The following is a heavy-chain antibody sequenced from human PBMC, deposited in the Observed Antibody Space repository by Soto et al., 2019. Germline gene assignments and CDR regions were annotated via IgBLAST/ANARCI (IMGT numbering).Heavy chain of an antibody. V-gene: IGHV3-30*18. Sequence: GGSLRLSCAASGFTFSSYVMHWVRQAPGKGLEWVAIISYDGSNTYYADSVKGRFTISRDNSKNTLYLQMNSLRAEDTSVYYCAKEGGLSGSYYISSSYYFDYWGQGTLVTVPQ. CDR3: AKEGGLSGSYYISSSYYFDY. J-gene: IGHJ4*02. CDR2: ISYDGSNT. CDR1: GFTFSSYV. D-gene: IGHD1-26*01.